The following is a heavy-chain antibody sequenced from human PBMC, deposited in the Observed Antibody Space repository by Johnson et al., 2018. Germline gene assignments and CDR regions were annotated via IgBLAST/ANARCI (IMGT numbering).Heavy chain of an antibody. D-gene: IGHD2-2*01. CDR3: AKVGVVVVPAARMDV. V-gene: IGHV3-33*06. CDR2: IWYDGSNK. Sequence: QLVESGGGVVQPGRSLRLSCAASGFTFSSYGMHWVRQAPGKGLEWVAVIWYDGSNKYYADSGKGRFTISRDNSKNKLYLQMNSRRAEDTAGYYWAKVGVVVVPAARMDVWGKGTTVTVSS. CDR1: GFTFSSYG. J-gene: IGHJ6*04.